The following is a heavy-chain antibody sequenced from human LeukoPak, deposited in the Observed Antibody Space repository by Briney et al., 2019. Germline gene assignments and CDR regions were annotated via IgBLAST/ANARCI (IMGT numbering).Heavy chain of an antibody. V-gene: IGHV1-69*13. D-gene: IGHD3-3*01. Sequence: GASVKVSCKASGGTFSSYAISWVRQAPGQGLEWMGGIIPIFGTANYAQKFQGRVTITADESTSTAYMELSSLRSEDTAVYYCARGPWSGYYSYYFDYWGQGTLGTVSS. J-gene: IGHJ4*02. CDR2: IIPIFGTA. CDR3: ARGPWSGYYSYYFDY. CDR1: GGTFSSYA.